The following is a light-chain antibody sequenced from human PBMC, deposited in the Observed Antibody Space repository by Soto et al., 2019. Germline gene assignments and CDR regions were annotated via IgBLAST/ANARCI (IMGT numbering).Light chain of an antibody. CDR1: QSISSY. CDR3: QQCNSHST. J-gene: IGKJ3*01. V-gene: IGKV1-5*03. CDR2: KAS. Sequence: DLQMTQSPSSLSASXXDRVXITRRASQSISSYLNWYQQKPGKAPXXLIYKASTLKTGVPSRFSGSGSGTEFTLTISSLQPDDFATYYCQQCNSHSTFGPGTKVDIK.